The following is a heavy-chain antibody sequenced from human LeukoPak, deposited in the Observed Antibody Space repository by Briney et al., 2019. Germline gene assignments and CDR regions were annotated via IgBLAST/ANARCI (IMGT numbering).Heavy chain of an antibody. CDR3: VRSTMVRGVISMDV. V-gene: IGHV5-51*01. Sequence: GESLTISCKGSGYSLTIYWIGWVRQMPGKGLEWMGIIYPADSDTRYSPSFQGQVTISADKSISTTYLQWSSLKASDTAMYYCVRSTMVRGVISMDVWGQGTTVTVSS. D-gene: IGHD3-10*01. J-gene: IGHJ6*02. CDR2: IYPADSDT. CDR1: GYSLTIYW.